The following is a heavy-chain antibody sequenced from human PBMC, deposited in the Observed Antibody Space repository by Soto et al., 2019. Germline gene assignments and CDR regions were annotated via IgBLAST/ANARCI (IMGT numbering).Heavy chain of an antibody. CDR2: IIPIFGTA. V-gene: IGHV1-69*13. Sequence: SVKVSCKASGGTFSSYAISWVRQAPGQGLEWMGGIIPIFGTANYAQRFQGRVTITADESTSTAYMELSSLRSEDTAVYYCAREGGGYFDQLYGMDVWGQGTTVTVSS. CDR1: GGTFSSYA. D-gene: IGHD3-9*01. CDR3: AREGGGYFDQLYGMDV. J-gene: IGHJ6*02.